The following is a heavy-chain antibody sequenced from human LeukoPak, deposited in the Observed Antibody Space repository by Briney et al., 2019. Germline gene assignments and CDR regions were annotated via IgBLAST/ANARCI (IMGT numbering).Heavy chain of an antibody. CDR2: IRSKAYGGTT. D-gene: IGHD2-2*01. Sequence: GGSLRLSCTASGFTFGDYAMSWVRQAPGKGLEWVGFIRSKAYGGTTEYAASVKGRFTISRDDSKSIAYLQMNSLKTEDTAVYYCTSRAEQDIVVVPAAWGQGTLVTVSS. V-gene: IGHV3-49*04. J-gene: IGHJ5*02. CDR1: GFTFGDYA. CDR3: TSRAEQDIVVVPAA.